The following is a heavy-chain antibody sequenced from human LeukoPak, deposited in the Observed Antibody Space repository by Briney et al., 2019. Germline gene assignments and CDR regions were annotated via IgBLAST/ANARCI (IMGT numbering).Heavy chain of an antibody. V-gene: IGHV1-69*04. D-gene: IGHD3-9*01. CDR2: IIPILGMA. Sequence: SVKVSCKASGGTFSSNAISWVRQAPGQGLGWMGSIIPILGMANYAQKFQGRVTITADKSTSTAYMELSSLRSEDTAVYYCAREKSKDYDILTGHDAFDIWGQGTMVTVSS. CDR3: AREKSKDYDILTGHDAFDI. CDR1: GGTFSSNA. J-gene: IGHJ3*02.